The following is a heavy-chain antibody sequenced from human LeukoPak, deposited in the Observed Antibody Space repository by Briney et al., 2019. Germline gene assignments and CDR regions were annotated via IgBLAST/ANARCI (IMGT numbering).Heavy chain of an antibody. CDR2: INHSGST. CDR3: ARTVRSRGGVDY. Sequence: PSETLSLTCAVYGGSFSGYYWSWIRQPPGKGLEWIGEINHSGSTNYNPSLKSRVTISVDTSKNQFSLKLSSVTAADTAVYYCARTVRSRGGVDYWGQGTLVTVSS. CDR1: GGSFSGYY. J-gene: IGHJ4*02. D-gene: IGHD4-11*01. V-gene: IGHV4-34*01.